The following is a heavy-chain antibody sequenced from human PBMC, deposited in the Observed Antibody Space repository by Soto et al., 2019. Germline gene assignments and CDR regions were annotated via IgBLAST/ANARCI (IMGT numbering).Heavy chain of an antibody. CDR1: GGSFSNYA. J-gene: IGHJ6*02. D-gene: IGHD1-26*01. V-gene: IGHV1-69*01. CDR2: IIPMFGIG. Sequence: QVQLVQSGAEVKMPGSSVRVSCKASGGSFSNYAISWVRQAPGQGLEWMGGIIPMFGIGNYAEKFLGRVTITADESTSTLPIELSCLRSDDTAVYFCARAYRENYFYAMAVWVQGTAVTVSS. CDR3: ARAYRENYFYAMAV.